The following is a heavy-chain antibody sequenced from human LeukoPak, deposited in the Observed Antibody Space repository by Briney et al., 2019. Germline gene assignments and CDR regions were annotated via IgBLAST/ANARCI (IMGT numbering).Heavy chain of an antibody. CDR3: TTVEYYDILTGYYRTFDY. D-gene: IGHD3-9*01. J-gene: IGHJ4*02. CDR2: IKSKTDGGTT. V-gene: IGHV3-15*01. CDR1: GFTFSNAW. Sequence: KPGRSLRLSCAAAGFTFSNAWMSWVRQAPGKGLEWDGRIKSKTDGGTTDYAAPVKGRFTISRDDSKNTLYLQMNSLKTEDTAVYYCTTVEYYDILTGYYRTFDYWGQGTLVTVSS.